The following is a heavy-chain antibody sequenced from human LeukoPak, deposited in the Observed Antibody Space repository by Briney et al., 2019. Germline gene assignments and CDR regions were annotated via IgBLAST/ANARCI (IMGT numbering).Heavy chain of an antibody. CDR2: IRFDGGNK. Sequence: HPGGSLRLSCAASGFTFSSYGMHWVRQAPGKGLEWVAFIRFDGGNKHDADSVKGRFTISRDNSKNTLYLQMNSLRAEDTAVYYCARDQAVADIGGPFDYWGQGTLVTVSS. D-gene: IGHD6-19*01. J-gene: IGHJ4*02. CDR1: GFTFSSYG. V-gene: IGHV3-30*02. CDR3: ARDQAVADIGGPFDY.